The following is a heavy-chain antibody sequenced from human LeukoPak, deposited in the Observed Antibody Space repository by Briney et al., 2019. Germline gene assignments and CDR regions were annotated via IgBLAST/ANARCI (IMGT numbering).Heavy chain of an antibody. CDR3: ARDYYDSSGYYHFDY. Sequence: GGSLRLSCAASGFSFSSFSMNWVRQAPGKGLEWVSYISGGSSFTYYVDSVKGRFTISRDNAKNSLYLQMNSLRAEDTAVYYCARDYYDSSGYYHFDYWGQGTLVTVSS. D-gene: IGHD3-22*01. CDR1: GFSFSSFS. J-gene: IGHJ4*02. V-gene: IGHV3-21*04. CDR2: ISGGSSFT.